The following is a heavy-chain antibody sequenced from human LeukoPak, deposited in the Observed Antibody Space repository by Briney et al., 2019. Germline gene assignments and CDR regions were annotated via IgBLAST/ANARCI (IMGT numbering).Heavy chain of an antibody. CDR1: GFTFSSYE. V-gene: IGHV3-48*03. CDR3: ARGEDYSNFWVH. D-gene: IGHD4-11*01. J-gene: IGHJ4*02. Sequence: PGGSLRLSCAASGFTFSSYEMNWVRQAPGKGLEWVSYISSSGSTIYYADSVKGRFTISRDNAKNSLYLQMNSLRAEDTAVYYCARGEDYSNFWVHWGQGTLVTVSS. CDR2: ISSSGSTI.